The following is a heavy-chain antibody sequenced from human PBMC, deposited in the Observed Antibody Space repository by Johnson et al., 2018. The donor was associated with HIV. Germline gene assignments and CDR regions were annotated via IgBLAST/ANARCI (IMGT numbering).Heavy chain of an antibody. CDR2: IIEDGSEK. D-gene: IGHD4-17*01. V-gene: IGHV3-7*03. CDR3: AREGWYGDYVDAFDI. CDR1: GFTFSSYW. Sequence: VQLVESGGGVVQPGRSLRLSCAASGFTFSSYWMTWVRQAPGRGLEWVANIIEDGSEKYYADSVKGRFTISRDNAKNSLYLQMNSLRAEDTAFYYCAREGWYGDYVDAFDIWGQGTMVTVSS. J-gene: IGHJ3*02.